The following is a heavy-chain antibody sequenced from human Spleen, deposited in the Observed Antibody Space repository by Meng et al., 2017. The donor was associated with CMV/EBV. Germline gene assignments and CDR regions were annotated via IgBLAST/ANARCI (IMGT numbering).Heavy chain of an antibody. Sequence: WSWIRQPPGKGLEWIGEINHSGSGSTEYNPSLKSRVTISVDTSKNQFSLKLSSVTAADTAVYYCARVPSLGHCSSTSCPRGTYFDYWGQGTLVTVSS. J-gene: IGHJ4*02. D-gene: IGHD2-2*01. V-gene: IGHV4-34*01. CDR3: ARVPSLGHCSSTSCPRGTYFDY. CDR2: INHSGSGST.